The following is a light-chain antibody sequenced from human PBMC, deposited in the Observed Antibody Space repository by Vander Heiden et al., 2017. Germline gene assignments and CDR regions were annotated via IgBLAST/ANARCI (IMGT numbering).Light chain of an antibody. J-gene: IGKJ1*01. CDR2: RAS. CDR3: QQYGSSSWT. CDR1: QGVTSRF. Sequence: ETVLTQSPGTLSLSPGARATLSCRASQGVTSRFLAWYQQKSGQAPRLLIYRASSRATGVPDRFSGSGSGTDYTLTISRLEPEDFGVYYCQQYGSSSWTFGQGTNVEIK. V-gene: IGKV3-20*01.